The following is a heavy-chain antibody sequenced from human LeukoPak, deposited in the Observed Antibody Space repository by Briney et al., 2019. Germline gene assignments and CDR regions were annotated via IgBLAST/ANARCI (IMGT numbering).Heavy chain of an antibody. J-gene: IGHJ5*02. V-gene: IGHV5-51*01. CDR3: ARLSTVMTPRWFDP. D-gene: IGHD4-23*01. CDR1: GYTFTNYW. Sequence: GESLKISCKAFGYTFTNYWIGWVRQMPGKGLGWMGIIYPDDSDTRYSPSFQGQVTISADKSISTAYLEWSSLTASDTAMYYCARLSTVMTPRWFDPWGQGTLVTVSS. CDR2: IYPDDSDT.